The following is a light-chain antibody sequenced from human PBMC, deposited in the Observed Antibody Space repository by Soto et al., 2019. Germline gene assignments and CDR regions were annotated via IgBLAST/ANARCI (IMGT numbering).Light chain of an antibody. Sequence: QSVLTQPRSVSGSPGQSVTISCTGTSSDVAAYRYVSWYQQHPGKAPKVIIYDVTQRPSGVPDRFSGSKSGNAASLTISGPQADDEADYYCCSYAGSHTKYVFGTGTKVTVL. CDR2: DVT. V-gene: IGLV2-11*01. J-gene: IGLJ1*01. CDR1: SSDVAAYRY. CDR3: CSYAGSHTKYV.